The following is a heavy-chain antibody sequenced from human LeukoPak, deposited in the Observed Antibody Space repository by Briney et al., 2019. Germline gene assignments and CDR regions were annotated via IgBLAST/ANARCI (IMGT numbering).Heavy chain of an antibody. CDR3: ARDPYYDSSGYYPDLSWATGFDP. D-gene: IGHD3-22*01. J-gene: IGHJ5*02. V-gene: IGHV1-18*01. Sequence: GASVKVSCKASGYTFTSYGISWVRQAPGQGLEWMGWISAYNGNTNYAQKFQGRVTMTRDTSTSTVYMELSSLRSEDTAVYYCARDPYYDSSGYYPDLSWATGFDPWGQGTLVTVSS. CDR1: GYTFTSYG. CDR2: ISAYNGNT.